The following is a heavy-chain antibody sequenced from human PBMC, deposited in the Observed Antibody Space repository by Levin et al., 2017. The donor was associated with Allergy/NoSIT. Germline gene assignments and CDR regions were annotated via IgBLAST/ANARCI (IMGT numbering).Heavy chain of an antibody. D-gene: IGHD5-12*01. CDR1: RHTITGNH. Sequence: ASVKVSCKASRHTITGNHINWVRQAPGQGLEWMGWINPNSGGTNYAQKFQGRVTMTRDTSISTVYIELSRLRSDDTAVYYCAGQSHSDYDWDHGMDGWGQGTTVTVSS. V-gene: IGHV1-2*02. J-gene: IGHJ6*02. CDR2: INPNSGGT. CDR3: AGQSHSDYDWDHGMDG.